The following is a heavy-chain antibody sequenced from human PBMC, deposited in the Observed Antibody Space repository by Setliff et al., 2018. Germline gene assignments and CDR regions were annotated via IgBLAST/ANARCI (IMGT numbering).Heavy chain of an antibody. CDR3: ARDTRDKYDTSGYYLSLDS. V-gene: IGHV1-69*06. D-gene: IGHD3-22*01. J-gene: IGHJ4*02. CDR1: GDTFSTYA. Sequence: SVKVSCKASGDTFSTYALSWVRQAPGQGLEWMGGIIPLLETAKYAQKFQGRVTITADKSTDTGYMELSSLRSEDTAMYYCARDTRDKYDTSGYYLSLDSWGQGTLVTVSS. CDR2: IIPLLETA.